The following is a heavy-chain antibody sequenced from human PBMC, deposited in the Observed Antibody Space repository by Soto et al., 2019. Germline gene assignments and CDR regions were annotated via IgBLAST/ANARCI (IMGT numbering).Heavy chain of an antibody. Sequence: GGSLRLSCAASGFTFSSYGMHWVRQAPGKGLEWVAVIWYDGSNKYYADSVKGRFTISRDNSKNTLYLQMNSLRAEDTAVYYCARITMVRSPHGGMDVWGQGTTVTVSS. CDR2: IWYDGSNK. V-gene: IGHV3-33*01. J-gene: IGHJ6*02. D-gene: IGHD3-10*01. CDR3: ARITMVRSPHGGMDV. CDR1: GFTFSSYG.